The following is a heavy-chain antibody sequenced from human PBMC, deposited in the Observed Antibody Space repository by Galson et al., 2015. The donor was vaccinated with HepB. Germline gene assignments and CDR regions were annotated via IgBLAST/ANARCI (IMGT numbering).Heavy chain of an antibody. J-gene: IGHJ4*02. D-gene: IGHD6-13*01. Sequence: SVKIYCKASGGTFSSYAISWVRQAPGQGLEWMGGIIPIFGTANYAQKFQGRVTTTADESTSTAYMELSSLRSEDTAVYYCASTLSSSSWYYFDYWGQGTLVTVSS. V-gene: IGHV1-69*13. CDR2: IIPIFGTA. CDR3: ASTLSSSSWYYFDY. CDR1: GGTFSSYA.